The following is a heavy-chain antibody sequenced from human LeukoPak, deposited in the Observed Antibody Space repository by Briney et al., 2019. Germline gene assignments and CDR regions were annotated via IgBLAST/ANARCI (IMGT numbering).Heavy chain of an antibody. J-gene: IGHJ3*02. CDR1: GGSISSYY. CDR2: IYYSGST. CDR3: ARGTYYYDSSGYYYNDAFDI. V-gene: IGHV4-59*01. D-gene: IGHD3-22*01. Sequence: SETLSLTCTVSGGSISSYYWSWIRQPPGKGLEWIGYIYYSGSTNYNPSLKSRVTISVDTSKNQFSLKLGSVTAADTAVYYCARGTYYYDSSGYYYNDAFDIWGQGTMVTVSS.